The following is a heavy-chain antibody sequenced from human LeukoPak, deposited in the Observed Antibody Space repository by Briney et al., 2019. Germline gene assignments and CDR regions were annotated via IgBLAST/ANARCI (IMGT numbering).Heavy chain of an antibody. Sequence: SVKVSCTASGYTFTSYDINWVRQAPGQGLEWMGGIIPTFGTANYAQKFQGRVTMTADKSTSTAYMELSSLRSEDTAVYYCARDPEGDTWGSWFDPWGQGTLVTVSS. D-gene: IGHD3-16*01. J-gene: IGHJ5*02. V-gene: IGHV1-69*06. CDR3: ARDPEGDTWGSWFDP. CDR1: GYTFTSYD. CDR2: IIPTFGTA.